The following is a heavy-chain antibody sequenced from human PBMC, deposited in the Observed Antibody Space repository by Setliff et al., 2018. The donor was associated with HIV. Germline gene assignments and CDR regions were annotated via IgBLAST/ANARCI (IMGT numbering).Heavy chain of an antibody. V-gene: IGHV4-34*01. Sequence: PSETLSLTCSVCGTSFSDHYWSWVRQTPGNGLEWIGEMNQSGTTNYNPSLKSRVTMSIDTSERQFSLKLTSVTAADTAVYYCVRWYYCVSGACYRADYWGQGTMVTVSS. CDR3: VRWYYCVSGACYRADY. D-gene: IGHD2-21*02. CDR1: GTSFSDHY. J-gene: IGHJ4*02. CDR2: MNQSGTT.